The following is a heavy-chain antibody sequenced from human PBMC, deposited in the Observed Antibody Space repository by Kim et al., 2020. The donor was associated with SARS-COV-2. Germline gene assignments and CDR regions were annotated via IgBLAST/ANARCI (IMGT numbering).Heavy chain of an antibody. Sequence: ASVKVSCKASGYTFTSYGISWVRQAPGQGLEWMGWISAYNGNTNYAQKLQGRVTMTTDTSTSTAYMELRSLRSDDTAVYYCARVGVYYDSSGYYYAWGQGTLVTVSS. V-gene: IGHV1-18*01. CDR1: GYTFTSYG. J-gene: IGHJ5*02. D-gene: IGHD3-22*01. CDR3: ARVGVYYDSSGYYYA. CDR2: ISAYNGNT.